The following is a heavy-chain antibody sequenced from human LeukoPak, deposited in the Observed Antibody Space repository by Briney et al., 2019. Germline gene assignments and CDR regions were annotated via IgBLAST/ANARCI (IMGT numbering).Heavy chain of an antibody. CDR2: ISAYNGNT. Sequence: ASVKVSCKASGYTFTSYGISWVRQAPGQGLEWMGWISAYNGNTNYAQKLQGRVTMTTDTSTSTAYMELRSLRSDDTAVYYGAREVGAVVGGDYYYYMDVWGKGTTVTVSS. CDR1: GYTFTSYG. CDR3: AREVGAVVGGDYYYYMDV. D-gene: IGHD2-15*01. J-gene: IGHJ6*03. V-gene: IGHV1-18*01.